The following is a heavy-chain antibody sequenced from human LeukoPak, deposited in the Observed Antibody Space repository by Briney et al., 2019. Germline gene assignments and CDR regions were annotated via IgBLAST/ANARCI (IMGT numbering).Heavy chain of an antibody. CDR1: GGSISSGGYY. CDR3: ARAVGSGCYNFDY. D-gene: IGHD3-10*01. Sequence: PSETLSLTCTVSGGSISSGGYYWSWIRQHPGKGLEWIGYIYYSGSTYYNPSLKSRVTISVDTSKNQFSLKLSSVTAADTAVYYCARAVGSGCYNFDYWGQGTLVTVSS. V-gene: IGHV4-31*03. CDR2: IYYSGST. J-gene: IGHJ4*02.